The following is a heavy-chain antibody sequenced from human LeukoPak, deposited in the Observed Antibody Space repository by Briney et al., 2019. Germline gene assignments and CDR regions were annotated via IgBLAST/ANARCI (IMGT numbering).Heavy chain of an antibody. CDR1: GGSISNYY. D-gene: IGHD2-2*01. Sequence: SETLSLTCTVSGGSISNYYWSWIRQPPGKGLEWIGYIYYSGNSNYNPSLKSRVTISVDTSKNQFSLKLNSVTAADTAVYYCARVRYCSTNRCYDREFDNWGQGTLVTVSS. V-gene: IGHV4-59*01. J-gene: IGHJ4*02. CDR3: ARVRYCSTNRCYDREFDN. CDR2: IYYSGNS.